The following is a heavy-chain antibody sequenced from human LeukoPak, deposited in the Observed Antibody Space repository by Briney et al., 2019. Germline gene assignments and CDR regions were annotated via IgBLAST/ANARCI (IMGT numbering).Heavy chain of an antibody. J-gene: IGHJ4*02. CDR2: IIPFLNIS. D-gene: IGHD3-10*01. V-gene: IGHV1-69*04. CDR3: AADDYSAGSYFLYFFDY. Sequence: GASVKVTCKASGDTFSSCAISWVRQAPGQGLEWMGRIIPFLNISNYAQNFEGKVTINADKSTSTVYLELTSLTFEDTAIYYCAADDYSAGSYFLYFFDYWGQGTLITVSS. CDR1: GDTFSSCA.